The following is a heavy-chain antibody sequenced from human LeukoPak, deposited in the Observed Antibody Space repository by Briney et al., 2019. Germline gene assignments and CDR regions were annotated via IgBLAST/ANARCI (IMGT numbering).Heavy chain of an antibody. J-gene: IGHJ1*01. CDR3: ARDLTDYYDSSGSQIFQH. Sequence: ASVKVSCKASGYTFTSYAMNWVRQAPGQGLEWMGWINTNTGNPTYAQGFTGRFVFSLDTSVSTAYLQISSLKAEDTAVYYYARDLTDYYDSSGSQIFQHWGQGTLVTVSS. CDR2: INTNTGNP. V-gene: IGHV7-4-1*02. D-gene: IGHD3-22*01. CDR1: GYTFTSYA.